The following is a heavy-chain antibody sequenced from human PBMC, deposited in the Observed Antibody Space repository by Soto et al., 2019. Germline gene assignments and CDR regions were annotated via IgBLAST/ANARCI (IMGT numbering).Heavy chain of an antibody. V-gene: IGHV4-61*08. CDR1: GGSISGGGDY. J-gene: IGHJ4*02. CDR3: ASLRRAGGYSYGYGY. CDR2: IYYSGST. Sequence: SETLSLTCSVSGGSISGGGDYWSWIRQPPGKGLEWIGYIYYSGSTNYNPSLKSRVAISVDTSKNQFSLKLSSVTAADTAVYYCASLRRAGGYSYGYGYWGQGTLVTVSS. D-gene: IGHD5-18*01.